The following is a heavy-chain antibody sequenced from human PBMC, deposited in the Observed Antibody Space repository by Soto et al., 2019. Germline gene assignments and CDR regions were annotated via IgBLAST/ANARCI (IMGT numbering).Heavy chain of an antibody. CDR2: ISYDGSNK. J-gene: IGHJ6*02. V-gene: IGHV3-30-3*01. CDR1: GFTFSSYA. Sequence: PGGSLRLSCAASGFTFSSYAMHWVRQAPGKGLEWVAVISYDGSNKYYADSVKGRFTISRDNSKNTLYLQMNSLRAEDTAVYYCARDRKLWFVYGMDVWGQGTTVTVSS. D-gene: IGHD3-10*01. CDR3: ARDRKLWFVYGMDV.